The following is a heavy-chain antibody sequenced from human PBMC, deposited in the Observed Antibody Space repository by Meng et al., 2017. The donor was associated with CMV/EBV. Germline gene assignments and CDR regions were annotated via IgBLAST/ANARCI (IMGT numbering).Heavy chain of an antibody. J-gene: IGHJ4*02. CDR1: GFTFSSYA. CDR3: ARLYCSGGSCWGGFDY. Sequence: GGSLRLSCAASGFTFSSYAMHWVRQAPGKGLEWVAVISYDGSNKYYADSVKGRFTISRENSKNTLYLQMNSLRAEDTAVYYCARLYCSGGSCWGGFDYWGQGTLVTVSS. V-gene: IGHV3-30-3*01. CDR2: ISYDGSNK. D-gene: IGHD2-15*01.